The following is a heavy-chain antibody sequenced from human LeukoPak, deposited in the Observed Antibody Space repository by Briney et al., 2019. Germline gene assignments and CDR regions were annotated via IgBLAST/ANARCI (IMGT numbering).Heavy chain of an antibody. Sequence: PGGSLRLSCAASGFTFSSYSMHWVRQAPGKGLVWVSRINSDGSSITYAESVKGRFTISRDNAKNTLYLQMNSLRVEDTAVYYCAREGRVSGYDFDCWGQGTLVTVSS. V-gene: IGHV3-74*03. D-gene: IGHD5-12*01. CDR2: INSDGSSI. J-gene: IGHJ4*02. CDR1: GFTFSSYS. CDR3: AREGRVSGYDFDC.